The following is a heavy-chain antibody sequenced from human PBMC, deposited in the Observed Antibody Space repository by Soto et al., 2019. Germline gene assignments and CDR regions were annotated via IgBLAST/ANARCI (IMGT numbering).Heavy chain of an antibody. CDR2: IYYSGST. Sequence: LSLTCTVSGGSISSGDYYWSWIRQPPGKGLEWIGYIYYSGSTNYNPSLKSRVTISVDTSKNQFSLKLSSVTAADTAVYYCARDRVWFGEWNGMDVWGQGTTVTVSS. CDR3: ARDRVWFGEWNGMDV. D-gene: IGHD3-10*01. CDR1: GGSISSGDYY. V-gene: IGHV4-61*08. J-gene: IGHJ6*02.